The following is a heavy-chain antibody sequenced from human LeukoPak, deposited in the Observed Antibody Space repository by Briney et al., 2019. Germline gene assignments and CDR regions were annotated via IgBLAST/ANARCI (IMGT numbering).Heavy chain of an antibody. CDR2: ISGSGGTT. Sequence: HPGGSLRLSCAASGFTFSTYDMMWVRQTPDSGLEWVSIISGSGGTTYYADSAKRRFTISRDNSKNTLYLQMNSLRAEDTAVYYCADTEVTGQNFDHWGQGTLVTVSS. CDR3: ADTEVTGQNFDH. V-gene: IGHV3-23*01. D-gene: IGHD3-9*01. CDR1: GFTFSTYD. J-gene: IGHJ4*02.